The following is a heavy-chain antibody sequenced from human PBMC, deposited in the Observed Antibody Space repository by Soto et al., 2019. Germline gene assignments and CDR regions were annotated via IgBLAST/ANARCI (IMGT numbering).Heavy chain of an antibody. V-gene: IGHV4-34*01. J-gene: IGHJ6*02. D-gene: IGHD3-22*01. CDR1: GGSFSGYY. CDR2: INHSGST. Sequence: PSETLSLTCAVYGGSFSGYYWSWIRQPPGKGLEWIGEINHSGSTNYNPSLKSRVTISVDTSKNQFSLKLSSVTAADTAVYYCALIATSYYYYGMDVWGQGTTVTVSS. CDR3: ALIATSYYYYGMDV.